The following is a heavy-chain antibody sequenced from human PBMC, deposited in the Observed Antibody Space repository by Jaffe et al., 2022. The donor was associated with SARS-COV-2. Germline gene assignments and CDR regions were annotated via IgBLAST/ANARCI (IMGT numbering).Heavy chain of an antibody. V-gene: IGHV4-31*03. CDR3: AREKGRTVTTFANYYYGMDV. CDR2: IYYSGST. J-gene: IGHJ6*02. Sequence: QVQLQESGPGLVKPSQTLSLTCTVSGGSISSGGYYWSWIRQHPGKGLEWIGYIYYSGSTYYNPSLKSRVTISVDTSKNQFSLKLSSVTAADTAVYYCAREKGRTVTTFANYYYGMDVWGQGTTVTVSS. CDR1: GGSISSGGYY. D-gene: IGHD4-4*01.